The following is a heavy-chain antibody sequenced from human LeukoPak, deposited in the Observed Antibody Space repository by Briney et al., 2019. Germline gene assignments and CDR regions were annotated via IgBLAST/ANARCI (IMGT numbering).Heavy chain of an antibody. CDR1: GGSISSISYY. CDR2: VYYSGSA. CDR3: ESDYYDSSGSNWFDP. D-gene: IGHD3-22*01. Sequence: SETLSLTCTVSGGSISSISYYWGWIRQPPGKGLEWIGSVYYSGSAYYNQSLKSRVSISVDTSKNPYSLKLSSVTAADTDVYYCESDYYDSSGSNWFDPWGQGTLVTVSS. J-gene: IGHJ5*02. V-gene: IGHV4-39*01.